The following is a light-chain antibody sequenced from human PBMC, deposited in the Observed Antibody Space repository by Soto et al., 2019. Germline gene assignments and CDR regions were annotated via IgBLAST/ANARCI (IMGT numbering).Light chain of an antibody. CDR1: SSNIGNNY. CDR3: GTWDSSLSSYV. J-gene: IGLJ1*01. V-gene: IGLV1-51*02. CDR2: ENN. Sequence: QSVXTQPPSVSAAPGQKVTISCSGSSSNIGNNYVSWYQQLPGTAPKLLIYENNKRPSGIPDRFSGSKSGTSATLGITGLQTGDEADYYCGTWDSSLSSYVFGTGTKVTV.